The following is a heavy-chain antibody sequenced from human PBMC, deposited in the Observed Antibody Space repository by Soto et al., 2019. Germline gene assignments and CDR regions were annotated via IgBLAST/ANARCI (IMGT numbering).Heavy chain of an antibody. Sequence: GGSLRLSCAASGFTFSSYSMNWVRQAPGKGLEWVSYISSSSSTIYYADSVKGRFTISRDNAKNSLYLQMSSLRVEDTAVYYCAKRDGYYLDFWGPGTLVTVSS. CDR2: ISSSSSTI. CDR1: GFTFSSYS. CDR3: AKRDGYYLDF. D-gene: IGHD3-22*01. V-gene: IGHV3-48*01. J-gene: IGHJ4*02.